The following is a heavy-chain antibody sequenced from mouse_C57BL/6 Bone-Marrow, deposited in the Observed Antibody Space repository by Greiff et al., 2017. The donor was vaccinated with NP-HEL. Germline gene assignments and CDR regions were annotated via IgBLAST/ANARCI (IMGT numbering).Heavy chain of an antibody. V-gene: IGHV1-64*01. J-gene: IGHJ2*01. D-gene: IGHD1-1*01. CDR1: GYTFTSYW. CDR3: ARLRGRCFDY. Sequence: QVHVKQPGAELVKPGASVKLSCKASGYTFTSYWMHWVKQRPGQGLEWIGMIHPNSGSTNYNEKFKSKATLTVDKSSSTAYMQLSSLTSEDSAVYYCARLRGRCFDYWGQGTTLTVSS. CDR2: IHPNSGST.